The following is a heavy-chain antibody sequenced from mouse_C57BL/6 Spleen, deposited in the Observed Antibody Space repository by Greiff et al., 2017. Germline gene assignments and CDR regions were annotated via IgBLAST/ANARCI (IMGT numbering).Heavy chain of an antibody. CDR2: IDPRDGST. V-gene: IGHV1-78*01. J-gene: IGHJ2*01. CDR3: ARPPYSNPYYFDY. CDR1: GYTFTDHT. D-gene: IGHD2-5*01. Sequence: VQLQQSDAELVKPGASVKISCKVSGYTFTDHTIHWMKQRPEQGLEWIGYIDPRDGSTKYNEKFKGKATLTADKSSSTAYMQLNSLTSEDSAVYFCARPPYSNPYYFDYWGQGTTLTVSS.